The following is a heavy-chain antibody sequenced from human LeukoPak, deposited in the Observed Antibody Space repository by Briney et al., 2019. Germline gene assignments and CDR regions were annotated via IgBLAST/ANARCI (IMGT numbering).Heavy chain of an antibody. CDR3: ARDTSSGAFDI. CDR2: IYYSGST. J-gene: IGHJ3*02. CDR1: GGSISSYY. V-gene: IGHV4-59*01. Sequence: SETLSLTRTVSGGSISSYYWSWIRQPPGKGLEWIGYIYYSGSTNYNPSLKSRVTISVDTSKNQFSLKLSSVTAADTAVYYCARDTSSGAFDIWGQGTMVTVSS. D-gene: IGHD2-2*01.